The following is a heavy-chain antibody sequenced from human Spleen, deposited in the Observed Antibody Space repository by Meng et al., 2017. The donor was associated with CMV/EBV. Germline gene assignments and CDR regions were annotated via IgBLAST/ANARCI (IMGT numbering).Heavy chain of an antibody. CDR2: ISSSGGNT. V-gene: IGHV3-23*01. J-gene: IGHJ5*02. CDR1: GFTFSTYA. D-gene: IGHD1/OR15-1a*01. Sequence: GGSLRLSCAASGFTFSTYAMSWVRQAPGKGLEWVSAISSSGGNTYYSDSVKVRFTISRDNSGNTLYLQMNSLRGEDTAVYYCARNSNSPDWFDPWGQGTLVTVSS. CDR3: ARNSNSPDWFDP.